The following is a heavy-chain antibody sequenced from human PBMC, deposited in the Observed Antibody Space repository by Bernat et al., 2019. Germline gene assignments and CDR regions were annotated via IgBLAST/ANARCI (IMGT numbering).Heavy chain of an antibody. D-gene: IGHD3-10*01. CDR2: ISGSGGST. CDR1: GFTFSSYA. CDR3: AKGRGSYYYGSGSFKYYYYYGMDV. J-gene: IGHJ6*02. V-gene: IGHV3-23*01. Sequence: EVQLLESGGGLVQPGGSLRLSCAASGFTFSSYAMSWVRQAPGKGLEWVPAISGSGGSTYYADSVKGRFTISRDNYKNTLYLQMNSLRAEDTAVYYCAKGRGSYYYGSGSFKYYYYYGMDVWGQGTTVTVSS.